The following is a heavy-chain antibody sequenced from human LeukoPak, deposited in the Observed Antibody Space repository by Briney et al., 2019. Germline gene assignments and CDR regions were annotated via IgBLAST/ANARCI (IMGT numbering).Heavy chain of an antibody. D-gene: IGHD2-2*01. Sequence: GGSLRLSCAASGFTFDDYAMHWVRQAPGKGLEWVSGISWNSGSIGYADSVKGRFTISRDNSKNTLYLQMNSLRAEDTAVYYCASSTSCYGCYFDYWGQGTLVTVSS. V-gene: IGHV3-9*01. CDR2: ISWNSGSI. CDR3: ASSTSCYGCYFDY. J-gene: IGHJ4*02. CDR1: GFTFDDYA.